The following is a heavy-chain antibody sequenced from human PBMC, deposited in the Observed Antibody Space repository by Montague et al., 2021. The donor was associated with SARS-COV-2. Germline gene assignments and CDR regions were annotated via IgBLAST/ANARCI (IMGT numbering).Heavy chain of an antibody. V-gene: IGHV4-31*03. Sequence: TLSLTCTVSGGSISSARYSWCWIPPGPGTGLEWIVYNYYSGTTYYTPNLSGRLTLSVDTSKNQFSLKLSSVTDADTAVYYCARAKGFLVLMVYVMGAFDLWGQGAMVTVSS. CDR1: GGSISSARYS. D-gene: IGHD2-8*01. CDR2: NYYSGTT. CDR3: ARAKGFLVLMVYVMGAFDL. J-gene: IGHJ3*01.